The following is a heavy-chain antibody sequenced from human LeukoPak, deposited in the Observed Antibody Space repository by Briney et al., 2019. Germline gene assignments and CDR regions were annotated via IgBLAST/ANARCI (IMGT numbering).Heavy chain of an antibody. CDR2: IYYSGST. CDR1: GGSISSSSYY. Sequence: SETLSLTCTVSGGSISSSSYYWGWLRQPPGKGLEWIGSIYYSGSTYYNPSLKSRVTISVDTSKNQFSLKLSSVTAADTAVYFCAKYGNSGWVIDNWGQGTLVTVSS. D-gene: IGHD6-19*01. V-gene: IGHV4-39*01. J-gene: IGHJ4*02. CDR3: AKYGNSGWVIDN.